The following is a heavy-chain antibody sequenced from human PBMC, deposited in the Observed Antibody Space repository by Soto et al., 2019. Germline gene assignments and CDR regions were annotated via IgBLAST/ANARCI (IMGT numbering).Heavy chain of an antibody. CDR1: GGTFRSYA. Sequence: ASVKVSFKASGGTFRSYAISCVLQSPGQGLEWMGWMNAKSGDTFFAQRFHDKFNMTWDTSLTTAYMEVGSLTSDHAAIYYCARGNPFNYAGFDVWGQGTTVTVSS. CDR3: ARGNPFNYAGFDV. D-gene: IGHD3-16*01. V-gene: IGHV1-8*02. J-gene: IGHJ6*02. CDR2: MNAKSGDT.